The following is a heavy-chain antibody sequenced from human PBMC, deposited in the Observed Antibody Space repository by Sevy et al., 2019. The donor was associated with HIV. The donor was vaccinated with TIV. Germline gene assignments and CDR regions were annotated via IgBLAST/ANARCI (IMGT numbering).Heavy chain of an antibody. J-gene: IGHJ4*02. D-gene: IGHD6-13*01. Sequence: GGSLRLSCAASGFTFDANGMSWVRQAPGKGLEWVSGINWNGGSTGYADSVKGRLTISRDNAKNSLYLQMNNLRAEDTALYHCATSYSSNLHRFDYWGQGTLVTVSS. CDR3: ATSYSSNLHRFDY. CDR1: GFTFDANG. CDR2: INWNGGST. V-gene: IGHV3-20*01.